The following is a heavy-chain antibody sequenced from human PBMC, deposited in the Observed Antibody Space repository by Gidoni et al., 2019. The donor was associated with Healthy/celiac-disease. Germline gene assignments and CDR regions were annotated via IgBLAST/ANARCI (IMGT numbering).Heavy chain of an antibody. CDR2: GST. J-gene: IGHJ4*02. Sequence: GSTYYNPSLKSRVTISVDTSKNQFSLKLSSVTAADTAVYYCARHFIGAAVAGPYFDYWGQGTLVTVSS. CDR3: ARHFIGAAVAGPYFDY. D-gene: IGHD6-19*01. V-gene: IGHV4-39*01.